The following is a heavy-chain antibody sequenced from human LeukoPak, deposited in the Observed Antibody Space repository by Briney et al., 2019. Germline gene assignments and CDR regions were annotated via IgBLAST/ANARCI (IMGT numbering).Heavy chain of an antibody. CDR3: ARHWIQLWFFDY. Sequence: SETLSLTCTVSGGSISSSDYYWGWIRQPPGKGLKWIGSFYYSGSTYYSPSLKSRVTISVDTYKNQFSLKLSSVTAADTAVYYCARHWIQLWFFDYWGQGTLVTVSS. J-gene: IGHJ4*02. CDR1: GGSISSSDYY. CDR2: FYYSGST. D-gene: IGHD5-18*01. V-gene: IGHV4-39*01.